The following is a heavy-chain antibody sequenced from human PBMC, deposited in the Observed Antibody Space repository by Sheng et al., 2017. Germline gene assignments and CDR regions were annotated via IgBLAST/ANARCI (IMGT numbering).Heavy chain of an antibody. CDR1: GGSFSGYY. V-gene: IGHV4-34*01. CDR2: INHSGST. CDR3: ARGPVQGY. D-gene: IGHD4-17*01. J-gene: IGHJ4*02. Sequence: QVQLQQWGAGLLKPSETLSLTCAVYGGSFSGYYWSWIRQPPGKGLEWIGEINHSGSTNYNPSLKSRVTISVDTSKNQFSLKLSSVTAADTAVYYCARGPVQGYWGQGTLVTVSS.